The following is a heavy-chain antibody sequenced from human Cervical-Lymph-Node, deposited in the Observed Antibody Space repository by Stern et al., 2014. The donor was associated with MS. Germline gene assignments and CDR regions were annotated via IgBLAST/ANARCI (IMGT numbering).Heavy chain of an antibody. D-gene: IGHD2-2*01. V-gene: IGHV2-5*02. J-gene: IGHJ4*02. CDR1: GFSLSTSGVG. CDR2: IDWDDSK. CDR3: ATHAPGVVPAALDY. Sequence: QITLKESGPTLVKPTQTLTLTCTFSGFSLSTSGVGVGWIRQPPGKALEWLGFIDWDDSKRYSPSLKNRLTITKDTSKNQVVLTMNNMDPVDTATFYCATHAPGVVPAALDYWGQGTLVTVS.